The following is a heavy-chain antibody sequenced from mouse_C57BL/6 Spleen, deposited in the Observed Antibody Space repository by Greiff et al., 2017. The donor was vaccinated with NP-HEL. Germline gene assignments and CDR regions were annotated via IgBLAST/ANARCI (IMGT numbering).Heavy chain of an antibody. V-gene: IGHV3-6*01. Sequence: VQLKESGPGLVKPSQSLSLTCSVTGYSITSGYYWNWIRQFPGNKLEWMGYISYDGSNNYNPSLKNRISITRDTSKNQFFLKLNSVTTEDTATYYCARVVGRWYFDVWGTGTTVTVSS. CDR2: ISYDGSN. CDR1: GYSITSGYY. D-gene: IGHD1-1*02. CDR3: ARVVGRWYFDV. J-gene: IGHJ1*03.